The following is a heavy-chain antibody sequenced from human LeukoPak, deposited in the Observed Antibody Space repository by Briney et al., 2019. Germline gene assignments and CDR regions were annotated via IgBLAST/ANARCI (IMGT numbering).Heavy chain of an antibody. CDR2: IIPIFGTA. V-gene: IGHV1-69*05. J-gene: IGHJ4*02. CDR3: ARDRAGEYNPVPDY. D-gene: IGHD3-16*01. CDR1: GGTFSSYA. Sequence: AASVKVSCKASGGTFSSYAISWVRQAPGQGLEWMGGIIPIFGTANYAQTLQGRVTMTTDTSTSTAYMELRSLRSDDTAVYYCARDRAGEYNPVPDYGGQGTLVTVSA.